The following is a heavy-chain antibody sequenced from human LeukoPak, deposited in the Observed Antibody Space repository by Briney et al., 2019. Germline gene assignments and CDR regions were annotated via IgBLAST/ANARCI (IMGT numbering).Heavy chain of an antibody. CDR3: ASRAYSSSWYEFYYYGMDV. J-gene: IGHJ6*02. Sequence: TSETLSLTCAVYGGSFSGYYWSWIRQPPGKGLEWIGEINHSGSTNYNPSLKSPVTISVDTSKNQFSLKLSSVTAADTAVYYCASRAYSSSWYEFYYYGMDVWGQGTTVTVSS. CDR1: GGSFSGYY. V-gene: IGHV4-34*01. D-gene: IGHD6-13*01. CDR2: INHSGST.